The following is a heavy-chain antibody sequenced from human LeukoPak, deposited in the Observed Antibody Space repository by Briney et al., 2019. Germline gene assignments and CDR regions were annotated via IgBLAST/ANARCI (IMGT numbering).Heavy chain of an antibody. CDR3: VRARALEWLSNDAFDI. D-gene: IGHD3-3*01. CDR2: ISSSSSYI. CDR1: GFTFSSYS. J-gene: IGHJ3*02. V-gene: IGHV3-21*01. Sequence: PGGSLRLSCAASGFTFSSYSMNWVRQAPGGGLEWVASISSSSSYIYYADSVKGRFTISRDNAKNSLYLQMNSLRAEETAVYYCVRARALEWLSNDAFDIWGQGTMVTVSS.